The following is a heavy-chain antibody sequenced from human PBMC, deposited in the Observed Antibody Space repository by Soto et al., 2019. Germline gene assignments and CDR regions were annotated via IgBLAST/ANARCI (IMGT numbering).Heavy chain of an antibody. CDR3: ARDPYYDSSGYLASNGMDV. D-gene: IGHD3-22*01. CDR1: GFTVSSNY. CDR2: IYSDGST. Sequence: EVQLVESGGGLVQPGGSLRLSCAASGFTVSSNYMSWVRQAPGKGLEWVSVIYSDGSTYYADSVKGRFTISRHNSKNTLYLQMNSLRAEDTAVYYGARDPYYDSSGYLASNGMDVWGQWTTVTVSS. J-gene: IGHJ6*02. V-gene: IGHV3-53*04.